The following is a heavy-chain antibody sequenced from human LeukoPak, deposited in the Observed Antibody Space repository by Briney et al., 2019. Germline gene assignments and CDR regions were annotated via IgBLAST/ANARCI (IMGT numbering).Heavy chain of an antibody. V-gene: IGHV4-34*01. D-gene: IGHD3-10*01. CDR1: GGSFSGYY. Sequence: SETLSLTCAVYGGSFSGYYWSWIRQPPGKGLEWIGEINHSGSTNYNPSLKSRVTISVDTSKNQFSLKLSSVTAADTAVYYCARVYGSGSKEGNWFDPWGQGTLVTVSS. CDR3: ARVYGSGSKEGNWFDP. J-gene: IGHJ5*02. CDR2: INHSGST.